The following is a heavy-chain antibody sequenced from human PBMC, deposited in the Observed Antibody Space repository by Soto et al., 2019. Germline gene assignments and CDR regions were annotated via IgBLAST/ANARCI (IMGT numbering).Heavy chain of an antibody. J-gene: IGHJ6*02. V-gene: IGHV5-51*01. D-gene: IGHD4-4*01. CDR2: IYPGDSDT. CDR1: GYSFTSYW. CDR3: ERSVTSSYYYYYGMDV. Sequence: GESLKISCNGSGYSFTSYWIGWVRQMPGKGLEWMGIIYPGDSDTRYSPSFQGQVTISADKSISTAYLQWSSLKASDTAMYYCERSVTSSYYYYYGMDVWGQGTTVTVSS.